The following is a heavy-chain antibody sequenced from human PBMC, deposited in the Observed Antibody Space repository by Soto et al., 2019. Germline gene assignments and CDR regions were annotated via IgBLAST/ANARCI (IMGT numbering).Heavy chain of an antibody. CDR1: GGSISRYC. CDR3: ARGAIGNGYGMDV. Sequence: PSETLSLTGTVSGGSISRYCWRWIRQPSGKGLEWIGRIYPSGSTNYSPSLKSRVTMSVDTSKNQLSVKLSSVTAADTAVYYCARGAIGNGYGMDVWGQGTTVTVSS. V-gene: IGHV4-4*07. J-gene: IGHJ6*02. CDR2: IYPSGST. D-gene: IGHD2-8*01.